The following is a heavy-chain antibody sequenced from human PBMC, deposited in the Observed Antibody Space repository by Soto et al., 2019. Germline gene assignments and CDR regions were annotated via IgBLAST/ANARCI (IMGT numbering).Heavy chain of an antibody. CDR2: ISGSGGTT. Sequence: VQLLESGGGLVQPGRSLRLSCAASGFTFSSYAMSWFRQAPGKGLEWVSAISGSGGTTYYAASVKGRFTISRDNSKNTLFLQMNSLRAEDTAVSYCAKFFVETGGSSGWPWTFNYWGQGSLVTVSS. D-gene: IGHD6-25*01. CDR1: GFTFSSYA. CDR3: AKFFVETGGSSGWPWTFNY. J-gene: IGHJ4*02. V-gene: IGHV3-23*01.